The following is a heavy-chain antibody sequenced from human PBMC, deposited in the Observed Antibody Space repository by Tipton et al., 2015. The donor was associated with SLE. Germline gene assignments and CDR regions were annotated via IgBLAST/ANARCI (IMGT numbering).Heavy chain of an antibody. CDR3: ARGGVGGYDYFDY. D-gene: IGHD5-12*01. Sequence: TLSLTCTVSGGSLSNGGYYWSWIRQHPGKGLEWIGYIYYNGGTDYNPSLKSRLSMSLDTSKNQSSLRLSSVTAADTAVYYCARGGVGGYDYFDYWGQGTLVTVSS. CDR1: GGSLSNGGYY. CDR2: IYYNGGT. V-gene: IGHV4-31*03. J-gene: IGHJ4*02.